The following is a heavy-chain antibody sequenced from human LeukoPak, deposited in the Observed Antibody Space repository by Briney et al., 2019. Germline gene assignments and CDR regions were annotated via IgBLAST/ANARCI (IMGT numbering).Heavy chain of an antibody. J-gene: IGHJ4*02. Sequence: EASVKVSCKASGYTFTGYYMHWVRQAPGQGLEWMGWINPNSGGTNYAQKFQGRVTMTRDTSISTAHMELSRLRSDDTAVYYCARLGHLGYYDSSGSGGYWGQGTLVTVSS. D-gene: IGHD3-22*01. CDR1: GYTFTGYY. V-gene: IGHV1-2*02. CDR2: INPNSGGT. CDR3: ARLGHLGYYDSSGSGGY.